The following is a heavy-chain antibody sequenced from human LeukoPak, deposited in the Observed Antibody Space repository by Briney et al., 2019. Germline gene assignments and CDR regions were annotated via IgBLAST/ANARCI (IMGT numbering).Heavy chain of an antibody. Sequence: GGSLRLSCAASGFTFSSYWMHWVRQAPGKGLVWVSRINSDGSSTSYADSVKGRFTISRDNAKNALYLQMNSLRAEDTAVYYCASDPTPYYFDYWGQGTLVTVSS. V-gene: IGHV3-74*01. CDR2: INSDGSST. CDR3: ASDPTPYYFDY. CDR1: GFTFSSYW. J-gene: IGHJ4*02.